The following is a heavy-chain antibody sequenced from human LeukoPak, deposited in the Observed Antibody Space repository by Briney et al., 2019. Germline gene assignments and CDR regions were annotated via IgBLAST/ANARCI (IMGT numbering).Heavy chain of an antibody. CDR3: ARDFLYYYDSSGFQRAHDPFDI. V-gene: IGHV3-11*01. CDR1: GFTFSDYY. D-gene: IGHD3-22*01. Sequence: GGSLRLSCSASGFTFSDYYMSWIRQAPGKGLEWGLYISISGSTTYYADPVKGRFTISRDNTNNSLYLQVNSLRAEDTSVYYCARDFLYYYDSSGFQRAHDPFDIWGQGTMVTVSS. J-gene: IGHJ3*02. CDR2: ISISGSTT.